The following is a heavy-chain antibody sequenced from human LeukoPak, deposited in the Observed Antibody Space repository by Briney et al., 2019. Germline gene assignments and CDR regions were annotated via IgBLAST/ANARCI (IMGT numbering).Heavy chain of an antibody. CDR2: ISYDGSNE. CDR3: ARGLTGGDYFSYYFDY. V-gene: IGHV3-30*04. J-gene: IGHJ4*02. CDR1: GFTFSSYV. D-gene: IGHD4-17*01. Sequence: GGSLRLSCAASGFTFSSYVMHWVRQAPGKGLEWVAIISYDGSNEYYAGSVKGRFTISRDNSKNTLYLQMNSLRAEDTAVYYCARGLTGGDYFSYYFDYWGQGTLVTVSS.